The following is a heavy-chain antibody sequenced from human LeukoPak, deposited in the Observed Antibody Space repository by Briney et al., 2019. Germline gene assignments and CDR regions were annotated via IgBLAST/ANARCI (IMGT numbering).Heavy chain of an antibody. CDR3: AKVGYGSGSYNLDY. J-gene: IGHJ4*02. CDR1: GFTFSSCG. Sequence: PGGSLRLSCAASGFTFSSCGMHWVRQAPGKGLEWVAVISYDGSNKYYADSVKGRFTISRDNSKNTLYLQMNSLRAEDTAVYYCAKVGYGSGSYNLDYWGQGTLVTVSS. V-gene: IGHV3-30*18. CDR2: ISYDGSNK. D-gene: IGHD3-10*01.